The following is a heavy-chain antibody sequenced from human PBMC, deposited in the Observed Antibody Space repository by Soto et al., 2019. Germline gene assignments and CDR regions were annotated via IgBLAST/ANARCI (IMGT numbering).Heavy chain of an antibody. Sequence: QVQLVQSGAEVKKPGASVKVSCKASGYTFTSYGISWVRQAPGQGLEWMGWISAYNGNTNYAQKLQARVTMTTDTSTSTAYMELRSLRSDDTAVYYCARGPMITFGGVIATDAFDIWGQGTMVTVSS. V-gene: IGHV1-18*01. CDR2: ISAYNGNT. D-gene: IGHD3-16*02. J-gene: IGHJ3*02. CDR3: ARGPMITFGGVIATDAFDI. CDR1: GYTFTSYG.